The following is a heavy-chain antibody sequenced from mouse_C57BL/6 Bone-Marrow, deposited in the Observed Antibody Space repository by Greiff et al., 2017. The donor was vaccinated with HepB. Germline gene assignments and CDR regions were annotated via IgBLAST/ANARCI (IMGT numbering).Heavy chain of an antibody. CDR1: GFNIKNTY. CDR3: ARDYYGSSVWYFDV. CDR2: IDPANGNT. Sequence: VQLQQSVAELVRPGASVKLSCTASGFNIKNTYMHWVKQRPEQGLEWIGRIDPANGNTKYAPKFQDKATITADKSSNTAYLQLSSLTSEDTAIYYGARDYYGSSVWYFDVWGRGNTVTVSS. V-gene: IGHV14-3*01. D-gene: IGHD1-1*01. J-gene: IGHJ1*03.